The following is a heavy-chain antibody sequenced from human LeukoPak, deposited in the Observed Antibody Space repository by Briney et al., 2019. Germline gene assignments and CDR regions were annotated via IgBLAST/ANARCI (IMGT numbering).Heavy chain of an antibody. CDR1: GYSISSGYY. CDR2: IFHSGST. J-gene: IGHJ5*02. V-gene: IGHV4-38-2*02. CDR3: ARDLGQYYDTSDSWFDP. Sequence: SETLSLTCTVSGYSISSGYYWGWIRQPPGKGLEWIGSIFHSGSTYYNPSLKSRVTISVDTSKNQFSLKLSSVTAADTAVYYCARDLGQYYDTSDSWFDPWGQGTLVTVSS. D-gene: IGHD3-22*01.